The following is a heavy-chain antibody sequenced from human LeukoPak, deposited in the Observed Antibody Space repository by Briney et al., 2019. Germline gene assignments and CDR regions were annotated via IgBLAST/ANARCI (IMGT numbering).Heavy chain of an antibody. V-gene: IGHV4-59*01. D-gene: IGHD3-10*01. CDR1: GGSISSYY. Sequence: SETLSLTCTVSGGSISSYYWSWIRQPPGKGLEWIGYIYYSGSTNYNPSLKSRVTISVDTSRNQFSLKLSSVTAADTAVYYCARGGGVRGSGSALFDYWGQGTLVTVSS. CDR2: IYYSGST. CDR3: ARGGGVRGSGSALFDY. J-gene: IGHJ4*02.